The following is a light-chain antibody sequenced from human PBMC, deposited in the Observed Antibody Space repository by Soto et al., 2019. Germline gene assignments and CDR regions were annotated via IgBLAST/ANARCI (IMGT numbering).Light chain of an antibody. V-gene: IGLV1-40*01. Sequence: QSVLTQPPSVSGAPGQRVTISCTGTSSNIGAGYDVNWYQQLPGTAPKLLIYVNNNRPSGVPDRFSGFKSGTSASLAITGLRAEDEADYYCQSYDSCLSRPYVFGTGTKVTVL. CDR3: QSYDSCLSRPYV. CDR1: SSNIGAGYD. J-gene: IGLJ1*01. CDR2: VNN.